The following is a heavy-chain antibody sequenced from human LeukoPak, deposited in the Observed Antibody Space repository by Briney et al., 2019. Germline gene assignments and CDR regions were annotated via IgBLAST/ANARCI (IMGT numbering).Heavy chain of an antibody. V-gene: IGHV4-34*01. CDR1: GGSFSGYY. CDR2: INHSGST. J-gene: IGHJ4*02. CDR3: ASSSRVHFYDSSAPPGY. Sequence: SETLSLTFAVYGGSFSGYYWSWIRQPPGKGLEGMGEINHSGSTKYNPSLKSRVTTSVDTSKNQFSLKLSSVTAADTAVYYCASSSRVHFYDSSAPPGYWGQGTLVTVSS. D-gene: IGHD3-22*01.